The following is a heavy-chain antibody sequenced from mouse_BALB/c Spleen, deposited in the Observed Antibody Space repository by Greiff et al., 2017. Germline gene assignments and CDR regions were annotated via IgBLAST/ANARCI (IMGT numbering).Heavy chain of an antibody. CDR1: GFNIKDYY. Sequence: EVMLVESGAELVRPGALVKLSCKASGFNIKDYYMHWVKQRPEQGLEWIGWIDPENGNTIYDPKFQGKASITADTSSNTAYLQLSSLTSEDTAVYYCARSTTVVAKGFAYWGQGTLVTVSA. V-gene: IGHV14-1*02. D-gene: IGHD1-1*01. CDR3: ARSTTVVAKGFAY. CDR2: IDPENGNT. J-gene: IGHJ3*01.